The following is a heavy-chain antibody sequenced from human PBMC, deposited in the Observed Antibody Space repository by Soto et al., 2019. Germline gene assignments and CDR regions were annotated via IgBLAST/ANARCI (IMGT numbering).Heavy chain of an antibody. J-gene: IGHJ5*02. Sequence: SETLSLTCAVSGGSISSSNWWSWVRQPPGKGLEWIGEIYHSGSTNYNPSLKSRVTISVDKSKNQFSLKLSSVTAADTAVYYCASGVVVVVAASPGWFDPWGQGDLVTVSS. CDR2: IYHSGST. D-gene: IGHD2-15*01. CDR1: GGSISSSNW. CDR3: ASGVVVVVAASPGWFDP. V-gene: IGHV4-4*02.